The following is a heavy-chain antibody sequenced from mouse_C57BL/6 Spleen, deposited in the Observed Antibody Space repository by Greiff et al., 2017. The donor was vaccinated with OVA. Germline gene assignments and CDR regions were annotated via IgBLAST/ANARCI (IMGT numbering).Heavy chain of an antibody. CDR3: ARDSSGYVGWLAY. CDR2: ISYDGSN. D-gene: IGHD3-2*02. CDR1: GYSITSGYS. J-gene: IGHJ3*01. V-gene: IGHV3-6*01. Sequence: EVQRVESGPGLVKPSQSLSLTCSVTGYSITSGYSWNWIRQFPGTKLEWMGYISYDGSNNYNPSLKNRSSITRNTSNNQLFLKLKSVTTEDTATYYCARDSSGYVGWLAYWGQGTLVTVSA.